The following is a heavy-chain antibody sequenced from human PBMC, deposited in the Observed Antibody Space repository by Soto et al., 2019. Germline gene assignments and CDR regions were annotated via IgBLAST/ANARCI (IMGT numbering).Heavy chain of an antibody. CDR1: GFTFSSYA. D-gene: IGHD6-13*01. CDR3: AKDGSSSWYNLGYWFDP. Sequence: PGGSLRLSCAASGFTFSSYAMSWVRQAPGKGLKWVSAISGSGGSTYYADSVKGRFTISRDNSKNTLYLQMNSLRAEDTAVYYCAKDGSSSWYNLGYWFDPWGQGTLVTVSS. V-gene: IGHV3-23*01. CDR2: ISGSGGST. J-gene: IGHJ5*02.